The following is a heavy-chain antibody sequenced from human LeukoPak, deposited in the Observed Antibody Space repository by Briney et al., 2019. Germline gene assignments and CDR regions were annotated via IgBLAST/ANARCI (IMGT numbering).Heavy chain of an antibody. CDR3: ARVLDY. CDR2: IHSDRSST. Sequence: GGSLRLSCAASGFIFSSYWMHWVRQAPVNGLVWVSRIHSDRSSTSYPHSVKRRFTISRDNAKNTLYLQMNSLRAEDTAVYYCARVLDYWGQGTLVTVSS. V-gene: IGHV3-74*01. J-gene: IGHJ4*02. CDR1: GFIFSSYW.